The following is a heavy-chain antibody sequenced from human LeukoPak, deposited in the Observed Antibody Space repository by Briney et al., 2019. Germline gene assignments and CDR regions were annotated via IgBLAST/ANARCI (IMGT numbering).Heavy chain of an antibody. CDR2: FDPEDGET. Sequence: ASVKVSCKVSGYTLTELSMHWVRQAPGKGLEWMGGFDPEDGETIYAQKFQGRVTMTEDTSTDTAYMELSSLRSEDTAVYYCATVLPLVVITGDWFDPWGQGTLVTVSS. CDR3: ATVLPLVVITGDWFDP. J-gene: IGHJ5*02. D-gene: IGHD3-22*01. CDR1: GYTLTELS. V-gene: IGHV1-24*01.